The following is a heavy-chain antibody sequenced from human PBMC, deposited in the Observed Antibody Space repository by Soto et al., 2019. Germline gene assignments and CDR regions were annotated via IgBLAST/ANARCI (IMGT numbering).Heavy chain of an antibody. V-gene: IGHV3-23*01. D-gene: IGHD6-6*01. Sequence: GGSLRLSSAASGFTFSSYAMSWVRQAPGKGLEWVSAISGSGGSTYYADSVKGRFTISRDNSKNTLYLQMNSLRAEDTAVYYCANVYGSSPAIYYYYYGMDVWGQGTTVTVSS. CDR3: ANVYGSSPAIYYYYYGMDV. CDR2: ISGSGGST. J-gene: IGHJ6*02. CDR1: GFTFSSYA.